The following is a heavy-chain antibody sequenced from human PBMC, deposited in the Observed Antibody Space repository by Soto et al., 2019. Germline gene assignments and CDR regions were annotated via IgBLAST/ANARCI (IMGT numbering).Heavy chain of an antibody. V-gene: IGHV4-4*02. D-gene: IGHD1-1*01. Sequence: QVQLQESGPGLVKPSGTLSLTCAVSGGSISSSNWWSWVRQPPGKGLEWIGEIYHSGSTNYNPSLKSRVTISVDQSKSQFSLELSSVTAADTAVYYCARARGVPLAYSYGMDVWGQGTTVTVSS. J-gene: IGHJ6*02. CDR2: IYHSGST. CDR1: GGSISSSNW. CDR3: ARARGVPLAYSYGMDV.